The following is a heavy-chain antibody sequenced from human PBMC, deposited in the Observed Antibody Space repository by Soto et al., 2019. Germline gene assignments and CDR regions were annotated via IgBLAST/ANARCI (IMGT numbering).Heavy chain of an antibody. CDR2: INPSGGST. Sequence: ASVKVSCKASGYTFTSYYMHWVRQAPGQGLEWMGIINPSGGSTSYAQKLKGRVTMTRDTSTSTVYMDLSSLRSEDTAVYFCARDTSRGEYDYWGQGTLVTVSS. J-gene: IGHJ4*02. D-gene: IGHD3-10*01. CDR1: GYTFTSYY. CDR3: ARDTSRGEYDY. V-gene: IGHV1-46*01.